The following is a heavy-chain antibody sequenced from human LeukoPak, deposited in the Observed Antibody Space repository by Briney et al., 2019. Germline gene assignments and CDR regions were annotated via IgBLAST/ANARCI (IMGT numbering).Heavy chain of an antibody. D-gene: IGHD4-23*01. V-gene: IGHV4-4*07. CDR2: IYTSGST. J-gene: IGHJ3*02. CDR1: GGSISSYY. CDR3: ARDPLTFHGGYAFDI. Sequence: SETLSLTCTVSGGSISSYYWSWIRQPAGKGLEWIGRIYTSGSTNYNPSLKSRVTMSVDTSKNQFSLKLSSVTAADTAVYYCARDPLTFHGGYAFDIWGQGTMVTVSS.